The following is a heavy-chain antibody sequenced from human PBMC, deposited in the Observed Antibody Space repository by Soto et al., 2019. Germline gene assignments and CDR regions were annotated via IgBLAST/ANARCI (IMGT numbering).Heavy chain of an antibody. CDR3: AKDGYQATVVV. D-gene: IGHD2-2*01. CDR1: GLTFSNFS. V-gene: IGHV3-30*02. J-gene: IGHJ3*01. Sequence: QVHLVESGGGVVQPAGSLRLSCAMSGLTFSNFSMHWVRQAPGKRLESVALMSPDGNNQYYGDSVKGRFTISRDTSKNTLYQQMSSLRPVDTAVYYCAKDGYQATVVVWGQGTMVTVSS. CDR2: MSPDGNNQ.